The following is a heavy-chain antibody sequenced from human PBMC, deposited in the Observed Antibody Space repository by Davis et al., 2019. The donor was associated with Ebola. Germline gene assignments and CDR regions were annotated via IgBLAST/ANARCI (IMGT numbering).Heavy chain of an antibody. CDR1: GYTFTGYY. D-gene: IGHD3-3*01. CDR3: ARGPGELGDFWSGYYARGYYYYMDV. CDR2: MNPNSGGT. Sequence: AASVKVSCKASGYTFTGYYINWVRQAPGQGLEWLGWMNPNSGGTNYAKKFQGWVTMTRDTSISTAYMELSRLTSDDTAVYYCARGPGELGDFWSGYYARGYYYYMDVWGKGTTVTVSS. J-gene: IGHJ6*03. V-gene: IGHV1-2*04.